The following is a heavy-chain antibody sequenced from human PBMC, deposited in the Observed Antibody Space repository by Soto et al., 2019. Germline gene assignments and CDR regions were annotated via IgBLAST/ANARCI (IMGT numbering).Heavy chain of an antibody. CDR2: ITPTFGAV. D-gene: IGHD3-16*01. Sequence: QVQLVQSGAEVKKVGFSVKVSCKASGGTFSSSAMSWLRQAPGQGLEWMGGITPTFGAVNYAQKFQGRLTITADECTDTAYMQLSSLTSEDSAVYYCGIDRRTSALGFDPWGQGTLVTVSS. J-gene: IGHJ5*02. CDR3: GIDRRTSALGFDP. CDR1: GGTFSSSA. V-gene: IGHV1-69*12.